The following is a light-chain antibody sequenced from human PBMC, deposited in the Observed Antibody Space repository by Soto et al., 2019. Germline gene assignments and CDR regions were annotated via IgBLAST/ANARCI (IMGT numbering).Light chain of an antibody. CDR1: QSVSNN. CDR3: QQYYNWPRT. J-gene: IGKJ1*01. Sequence: ELVMTQSPATLSVSPGERATLSCRASQSVSNNLAWYQQKPGQAPRLLIFASSTRATGIPARFSGSGSGTEFTLTISSLQSEDFAVYYCQQYYNWPRTFGQGTKVEIK. CDR2: ASS. V-gene: IGKV3-15*01.